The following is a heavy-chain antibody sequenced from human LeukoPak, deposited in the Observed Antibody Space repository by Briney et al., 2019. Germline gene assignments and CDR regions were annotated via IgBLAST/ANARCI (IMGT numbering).Heavy chain of an antibody. CDR1: GGSISSSSYY. Sequence: SETLSLTCTVSGGSISSSSYYWGRIRQTPGKGLEWIGNIYYSGSTSYNPSLKSRVTISMDTSKNQFSLKLSSVTAADTAVYYCARRSRSGHDYWGQGTLVTVSS. D-gene: IGHD2-15*01. J-gene: IGHJ4*02. CDR3: ARRSRSGHDY. V-gene: IGHV4-39*01. CDR2: IYYSGST.